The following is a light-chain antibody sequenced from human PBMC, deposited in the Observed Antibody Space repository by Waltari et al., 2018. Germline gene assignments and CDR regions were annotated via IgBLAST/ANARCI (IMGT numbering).Light chain of an antibody. CDR3: QQCNDWPPMYT. CDR2: CAS. CDR1: QSVSTN. V-gene: IGKV3-15*01. J-gene: IGKJ2*01. Sequence: EIVITQSPAPLSVSPGERATLTCRASQSVSTNVAWYQHNPGQAPRHLIYCASTRATGIPARFSGGGSGTEFTLTISSLQSEDFAVYYCQQCNDWPPMYTFVQGTKLDI.